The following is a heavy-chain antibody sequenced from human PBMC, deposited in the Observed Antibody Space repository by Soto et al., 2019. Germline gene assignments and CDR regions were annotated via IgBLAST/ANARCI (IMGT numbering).Heavy chain of an antibody. CDR2: IYYSGST. CDR1: GGSISSGDYY. D-gene: IGHD3-3*01. J-gene: IGHJ5*02. CDR3: ARATFTIFGVVNPVVRFDT. V-gene: IGHV4-30-4*01. Sequence: SETLSLTCTVSGGSISSGDYYWSWIRQPPGKGLEWIGYIYYSGSTYYNPSLKSRVTISVDTSKNQFSLKLSSVTAADTAVYYCARATFTIFGVVNPVVRFDTWGQGTLVTVSS.